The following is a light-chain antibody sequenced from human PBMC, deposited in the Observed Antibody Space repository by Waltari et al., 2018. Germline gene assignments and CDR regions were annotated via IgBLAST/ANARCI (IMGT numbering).Light chain of an antibody. CDR2: GAS. V-gene: IGKV3-20*01. CDR1: QSVTNNY. Sequence: EIVLTQSPGTLSLSPGERATLSCRASQSVTNNYLARYQQNRGQAPRALIYGASSRASGVPDRFSGSGSGTDFTLTISRLEPEDFAVYYCQQYGTSLSTFGQGTRVEIK. J-gene: IGKJ1*01. CDR3: QQYGTSLST.